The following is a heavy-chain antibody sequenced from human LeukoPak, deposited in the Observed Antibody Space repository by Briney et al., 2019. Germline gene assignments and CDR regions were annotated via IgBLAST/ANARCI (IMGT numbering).Heavy chain of an antibody. CDR1: GFTFSDYY. CDR2: ISNSGSFT. J-gene: IGHJ1*01. D-gene: IGHD6-13*01. CDR3: AKDQGESSSWNEYFQH. Sequence: GGSLRLSCAASGFTFSDYYMTWIRQAPGKGLEWVSFISNSGSFTNDADSVKGRFTTSRDNSKNTLFLHMNSLRADDTAVYYCAKDQGESSSWNEYFQHWGQGTLVTVSS. V-gene: IGHV3-11*05.